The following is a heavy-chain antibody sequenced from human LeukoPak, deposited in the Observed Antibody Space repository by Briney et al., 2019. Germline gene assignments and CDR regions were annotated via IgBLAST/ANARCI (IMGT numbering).Heavy chain of an antibody. CDR3: ARDLEVVIGLFDY. CDR2: ISSSSSYI. Sequence: GGSLRLSCAASGFTFSSYSMNWVRQAPGKGLEWVSSISSSSSYIYYADSVKGRFTISRDNAKNSLYLQMNSLRAEDTAVYYCARDLEVVIGLFDYWGQGTLVTVSS. V-gene: IGHV3-21*01. CDR1: GFTFSSYS. J-gene: IGHJ4*02. D-gene: IGHD2-15*01.